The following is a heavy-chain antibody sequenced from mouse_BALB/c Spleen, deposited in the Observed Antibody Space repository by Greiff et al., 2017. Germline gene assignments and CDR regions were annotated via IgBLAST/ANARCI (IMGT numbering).Heavy chain of an antibody. CDR1: GFAFSSYD. V-gene: IGHV5-12-1*01. CDR3: ARHRYDAMDY. Sequence: EVHLVESGGGLVKPGGSLKLSCAASGFAFSSYDMSWVRQTPEKRLEWVAYISSGGGSTYYPDTVKGRFTISRDNAKNTLYLQMSSLKSEDTAMYYCARHRYDAMDYWGQGTSVTVSS. CDR2: ISSGGGST. J-gene: IGHJ4*01.